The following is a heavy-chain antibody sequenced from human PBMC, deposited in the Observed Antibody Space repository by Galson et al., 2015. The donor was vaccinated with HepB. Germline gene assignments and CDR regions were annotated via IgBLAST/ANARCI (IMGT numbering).Heavy chain of an antibody. Sequence: SLRLSCAASGFTFSSYGMHWVRQAPGKGLEWVAVIWYDGSNKYYADSVKGRFTISRDNSKNTLYLQMNSLRAEDTAVYYCARGAEGRITMVRGVPPRYNWFDPWGQGTLVTVSS. CDR3: ARGAEGRITMVRGVPPRYNWFDP. J-gene: IGHJ5*02. CDR1: GFTFSSYG. V-gene: IGHV3-33*08. D-gene: IGHD3-10*01. CDR2: IWYDGSNK.